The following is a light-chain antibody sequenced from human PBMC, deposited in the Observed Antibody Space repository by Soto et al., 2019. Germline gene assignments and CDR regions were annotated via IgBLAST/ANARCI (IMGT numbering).Light chain of an antibody. CDR1: QTISSW. J-gene: IGKJ1*01. V-gene: IGKV1-5*03. CDR3: RHYNSYSEA. CDR2: KAS. Sequence: DIQMTQSPSTLSGSVGDRVTITCRASQTISSWLAWYQQKPGKAPKLLIYKASTLKSGVPSRFSGSGSGTEFTHTISSLQPDDFATYYCRHYNSYSEAFGQGTKVELK.